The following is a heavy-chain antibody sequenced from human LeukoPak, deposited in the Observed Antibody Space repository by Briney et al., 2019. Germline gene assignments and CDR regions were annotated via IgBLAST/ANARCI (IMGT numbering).Heavy chain of an antibody. CDR2: IYYSGST. J-gene: IGHJ4*02. CDR3: ARHGNYYDSSGYNYYFDY. CDR1: GGSISSGGYY. D-gene: IGHD3-22*01. V-gene: IGHV4-61*03. Sequence: NASQTLSLTCTVSGGSISSGGYYWSWIRQPPGKGLEWIGNIYYSGSTKYNPSLKSRVTISVDTSKNHFSLKLSSVTAADTAVYYCARHGNYYDSSGYNYYFDYWGQGTLGTVSS.